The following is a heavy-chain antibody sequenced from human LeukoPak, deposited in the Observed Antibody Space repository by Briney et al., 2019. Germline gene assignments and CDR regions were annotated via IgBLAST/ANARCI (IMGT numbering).Heavy chain of an antibody. CDR2: VHMSGST. D-gene: IGHD3-22*01. CDR1: GDTINPYH. V-gene: IGHV4-4*07. Sequence: SETLSLTCTVSGDTINPYHWTWIRQTAGKGLEWIGRVHMSGSTNYNPSLWSRVAISMDNSKNQFSLKVNSVTAADTGVYYCARDESSRDDSGGYHYWGHGTLVTVSS. CDR3: ARDESSRDDSGGYHY. J-gene: IGHJ4*01.